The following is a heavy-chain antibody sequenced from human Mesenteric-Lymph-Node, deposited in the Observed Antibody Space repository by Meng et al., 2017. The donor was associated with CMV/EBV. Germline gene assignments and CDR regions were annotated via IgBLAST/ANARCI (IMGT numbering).Heavy chain of an antibody. CDR1: GYMFTGYY. CDR3: ARLCGSYFDF. V-gene: IGHV1-2*02. D-gene: IGHD1-26*01. J-gene: IGHJ4*02. Sequence: ASAKVSCKTSGYMFTGYYVHWVRQAPGQGLEWMGWINPNSGGTNYAQKFQGRVTMTRDKSISTAYMELSRLRFDDTAMYYCARLCGSYFDFWGQGTLVTVSS. CDR2: INPNSGGT.